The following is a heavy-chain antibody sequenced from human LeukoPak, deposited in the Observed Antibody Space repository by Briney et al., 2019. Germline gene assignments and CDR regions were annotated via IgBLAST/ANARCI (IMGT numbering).Heavy chain of an antibody. CDR1: GGTYSSYA. D-gene: IGHD3-22*01. CDR2: IIPIFVTV. J-gene: IGHJ5*02. Sequence: SVKVSCKASGGTYSSYAISWVRQAPGQGLEWMGRIIPIFVTVNYAQKFQGRVTITMDESRSTAYMELSSLRSEDTAVYNCARDGRDSSGFYWRGGPNWFDPWGQGTLVTVSS. CDR3: ARDGRDSSGFYWRGGPNWFDP. V-gene: IGHV1-69*05.